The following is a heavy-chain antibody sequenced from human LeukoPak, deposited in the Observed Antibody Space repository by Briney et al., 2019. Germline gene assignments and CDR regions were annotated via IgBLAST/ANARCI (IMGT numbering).Heavy chain of an antibody. D-gene: IGHD3-10*01. CDR2: ISSSSSNI. Sequence: GVSLRLSCAASGFTFSTYAMSWVLQAPGKGLEWVSYISSSSSNINYADSVKGRFSISRDKGKKSLYLQMDSLRAEDTAVYYCARVWANYYGSGSYERYFDYWGQGTLVTVSS. V-gene: IGHV3-48*01. CDR3: ARVWANYYGSGSYERYFDY. CDR1: GFTFSTYA. J-gene: IGHJ4*02.